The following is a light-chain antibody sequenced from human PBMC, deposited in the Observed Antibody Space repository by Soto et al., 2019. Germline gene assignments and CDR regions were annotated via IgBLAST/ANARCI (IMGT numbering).Light chain of an antibody. J-gene: IGKJ5*01. CDR2: GAS. CDR3: QQYGSSPT. V-gene: IGKV3-20*01. Sequence: ENVLTQSPGTLSLSPGEGATLSCRASQSVSSNYLAWYQQKPGQAPRLLIYGASSRATGIPDRFSGSGSGTDFTLTISRLEPEDFAVYYCQQYGSSPTFGQGTRLEIK. CDR1: QSVSSNY.